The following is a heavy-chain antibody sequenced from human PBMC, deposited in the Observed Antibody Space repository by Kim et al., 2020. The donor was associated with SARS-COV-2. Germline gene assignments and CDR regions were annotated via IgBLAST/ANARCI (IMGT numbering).Heavy chain of an antibody. D-gene: IGHD2-2*01. V-gene: IGHV3-33*01. CDR1: GFTFSGYG. Sequence: GGSLRLSCAASGFTFSGYGMHWVRQAPGKGLKWVAVIWYDGSNKYYSDSVKGRFTISRDNSKNTLYLQMNSLRAEDTAVYFCARAYIVVVPAAMPDYWGQGTLVTVSS. CDR3: ARAYIVVVPAAMPDY. CDR2: IWYDGSNK. J-gene: IGHJ4*02.